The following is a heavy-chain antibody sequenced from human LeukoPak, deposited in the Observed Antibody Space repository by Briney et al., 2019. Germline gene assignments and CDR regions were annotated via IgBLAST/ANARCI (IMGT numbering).Heavy chain of an antibody. Sequence: SETLSLTCTASGGSISSSSYYWGWIRQPPGKGLEWIGSIYYTGSTYYNPSLKSRVTISVDTSKNQFSPKMSSVTAADTAVYYCARRDYGDWYFDYWGQGTLVTVSS. D-gene: IGHD4-17*01. CDR1: GGSISSSSYY. V-gene: IGHV4-39*01. J-gene: IGHJ4*02. CDR2: IYYTGST. CDR3: ARRDYGDWYFDY.